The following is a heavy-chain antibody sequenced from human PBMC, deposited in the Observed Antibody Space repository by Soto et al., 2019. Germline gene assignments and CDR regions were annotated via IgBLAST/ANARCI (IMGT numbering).Heavy chain of an antibody. Sequence: EVRLEESGGGRVQPGGSLRLSCVACGYIFRTDEMNWVRQAPGQGLEWIAYISSSGDSRSYADSVKGRFTVSRDNAQDSVYLQMNSLKAEDTGVYYCARQGGYSREGESDSWGQGTPVTLYS. CDR1: GYIFRTDE. V-gene: IGHV3-48*03. CDR3: ARQGGYSREGESDS. D-gene: IGHD5-12*01. J-gene: IGHJ4*02. CDR2: ISSSGDSR.